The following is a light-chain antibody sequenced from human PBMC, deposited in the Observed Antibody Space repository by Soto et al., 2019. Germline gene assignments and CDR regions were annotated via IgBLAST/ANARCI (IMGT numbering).Light chain of an antibody. CDR3: QHTYNTPLG. V-gene: IGKV1-39*01. Sequence: DIQMTQSPSSLSASVGDRVTITCRASQSISNYLNWYQQKPGKALSLLIYAASGLQSGVPSRFSGSGSGTDFTLTISSLQPEDFATYYCQHTYNTPLGFRQGTRLEIK. J-gene: IGKJ5*01. CDR1: QSISNY. CDR2: AAS.